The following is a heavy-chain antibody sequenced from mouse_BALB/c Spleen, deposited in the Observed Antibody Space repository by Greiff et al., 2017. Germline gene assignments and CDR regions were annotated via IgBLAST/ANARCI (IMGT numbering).Heavy chain of an antibody. Sequence: QVQLQQSGAELVRSGTSVKVSCKASGYAFTNYLIEWVKQRPGQGLEWIGVINPGSGGTNYNEKFKGKATLTADKSSSTAYMQLSSLTSDDSAVYFCARSREGYENWGQGTTLTVSS. CDR2: INPGSGGT. V-gene: IGHV1-54*01. J-gene: IGHJ2*01. D-gene: IGHD2-2*01. CDR3: ARSREGYEN. CDR1: GYAFTNYL.